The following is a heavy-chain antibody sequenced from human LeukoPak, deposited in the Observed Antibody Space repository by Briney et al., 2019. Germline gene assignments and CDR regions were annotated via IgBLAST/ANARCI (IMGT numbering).Heavy chain of an antibody. Sequence: PGGSLRLSCTVSGFTVSSNYMSWVRQAPGKGLEWVSAISGSGGGTYYADSVKGRFTISRDNSKNTLYLQMNSLRAEDTAVYYCAKLVVDGYCSGGSCYAFDYWGQGTLVTVSS. CDR1: GFTVSSNY. D-gene: IGHD2-15*01. CDR2: ISGSGGGT. J-gene: IGHJ4*02. CDR3: AKLVVDGYCSGGSCYAFDY. V-gene: IGHV3-23*01.